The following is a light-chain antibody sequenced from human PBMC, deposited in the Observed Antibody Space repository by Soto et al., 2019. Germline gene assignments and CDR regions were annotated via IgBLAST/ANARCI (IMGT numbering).Light chain of an antibody. CDR3: QQRSNWPLT. CDR2: DAL. Sequence: EIVLTQSPATLSLSPGQRATLSCRASQSVGSQLAWYQQKPGQAPRLLIYDALNRATGIPARFSGSGSGTDFTLTISSLEPEDFAVYHCQQRSNWPLTFGGGTKVEI. V-gene: IGKV3-11*01. J-gene: IGKJ4*01. CDR1: QSVGSQ.